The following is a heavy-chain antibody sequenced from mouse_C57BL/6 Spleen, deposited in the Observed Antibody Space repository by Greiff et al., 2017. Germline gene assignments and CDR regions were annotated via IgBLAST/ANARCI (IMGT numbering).Heavy chain of an antibody. J-gene: IGHJ3*01. CDR3: TRGCFAY. V-gene: IGHV1-4*01. CDR2: INPSSGYT. Sequence: QVQLQQSGAELARPGASVKMSCKASGYTFTSYTMHWVKQRPGQGLEWIGYINPSSGYTKYNQKFKDKAILTADKSSSTAYMELRSLTSEDSAVYYCTRGCFAYWGQGTLVTVSA. CDR1: GYTFTSYT.